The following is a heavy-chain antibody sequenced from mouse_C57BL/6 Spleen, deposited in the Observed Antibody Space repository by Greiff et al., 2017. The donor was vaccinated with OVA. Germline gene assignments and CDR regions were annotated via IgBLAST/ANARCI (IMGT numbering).Heavy chain of an antibody. CDR1: GYTFTSYW. Sequence: VQLQQPGAELVKPGASVKMSCKASGYTFTSYWITWVKQRPGQGLEWIGKIYPGSGSTNYNEKFKSKATLTVDTSSSTAYMQLSSLTSEDSAVYYCASSMVTSAMDYWGQGTSVTVSS. CDR3: ASSMVTSAMDY. D-gene: IGHD2-2*01. J-gene: IGHJ4*01. CDR2: IYPGSGST. V-gene: IGHV1-55*01.